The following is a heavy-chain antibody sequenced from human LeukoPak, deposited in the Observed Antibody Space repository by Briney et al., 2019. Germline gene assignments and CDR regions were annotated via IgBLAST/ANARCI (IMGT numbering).Heavy chain of an antibody. CDR1: GFTVNNNY. D-gene: IGHD3-10*01. V-gene: IGHV3-53*01. CDR3: ARGGTLVRGGDPFDY. J-gene: IGHJ4*02. Sequence: PGGSLRLSCAASGFTVNNNYMSWVRQAPGKGLEWVSGIYSGGSTYYADSVKGRFTISRDNSKNTLYLQMNSLRAEDTALYYCARGGTLVRGGDPFDYWGQGTLVTVSS. CDR2: IYSGGST.